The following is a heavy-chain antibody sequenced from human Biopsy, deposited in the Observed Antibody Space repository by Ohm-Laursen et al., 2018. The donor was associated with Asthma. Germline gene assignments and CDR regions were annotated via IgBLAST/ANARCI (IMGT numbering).Heavy chain of an antibody. Sequence: LSLTCAASGFTFSTYAMHWVRQAPGKGLEWMAVISYDGSNKYYADSVKGRFTISRDNSKNTLYLQMNSLRGDDTAVYYCARDMNRDGWYFDYWGQGTLVTVSS. CDR2: ISYDGSNK. V-gene: IGHV3-30-3*01. CDR3: ARDMNRDGWYFDY. CDR1: GFTFSTYA. D-gene: IGHD5-24*01. J-gene: IGHJ4*02.